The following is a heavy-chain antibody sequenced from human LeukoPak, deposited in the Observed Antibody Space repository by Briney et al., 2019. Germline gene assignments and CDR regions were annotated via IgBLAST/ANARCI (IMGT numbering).Heavy chain of an antibody. CDR3: ARAQAYCSGGSCYSMGFDS. Sequence: LPGGSLRLSCAASGFTYSSHWMHWDRQAPGEGLMWVSRINTDGRITNYADSVKGRLTISRDNAKNTLYLLLSSLRVEDTAVYYCARAQAYCSGGSCYSMGFDSWGQGTLVTVSS. CDR1: GFTYSSHW. CDR2: INTDGRIT. V-gene: IGHV3-74*01. D-gene: IGHD2-15*01. J-gene: IGHJ4*02.